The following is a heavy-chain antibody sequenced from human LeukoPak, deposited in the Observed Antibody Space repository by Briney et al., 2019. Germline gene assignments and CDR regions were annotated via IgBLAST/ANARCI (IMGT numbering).Heavy chain of an antibody. J-gene: IGHJ4*02. Sequence: TGGSLRLSCAASGFTFSSSAMSWVRQAPGKGLEWVSAISNNGGYTYYADSVQGRFTISRDDAKNTLYLQVNSLRVEDTGVYFCARGGSDTAMAHDYWGQGILVTVSS. CDR3: ARGGSDTAMAHDY. D-gene: IGHD5-18*01. CDR1: GFTFSSSA. V-gene: IGHV3-23*01. CDR2: ISNNGGYT.